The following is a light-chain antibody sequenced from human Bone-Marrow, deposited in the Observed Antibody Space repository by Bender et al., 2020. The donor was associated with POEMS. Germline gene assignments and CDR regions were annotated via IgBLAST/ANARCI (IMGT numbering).Light chain of an antibody. CDR3: QSSDSGENHLV. CDR1: QLGDKY. J-gene: IGLJ3*02. Sequence: SYELTQPPSMSVSPGQTASITCSGDQLGDKYVCWYQQRPGQSPVLVIYEDYKRPSGIPGRFSGSSSGTTVTLTISGVQAEDEADYYCQSSDSGENHLVFGGGTKLTVL. CDR2: EDY. V-gene: IGLV3-1*01.